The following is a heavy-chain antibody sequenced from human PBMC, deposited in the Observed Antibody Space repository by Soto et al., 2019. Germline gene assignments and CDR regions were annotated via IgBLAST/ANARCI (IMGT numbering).Heavy chain of an antibody. J-gene: IGHJ6*02. CDR2: IYTSGST. CDR3: ARSTTYPHYYGMDV. Sequence: QVQLQESGPGLVKPSETLSLTCTVSGGSISSYYWSWIRQPAGKGLEWLGRIYTSGSTNYNPSLKSRVTMSVDTSKNQFSLKLSSVTAADTAVYYCARSTTYPHYYGMDVWGQGTTVTVSS. V-gene: IGHV4-4*07. CDR1: GGSISSYY. D-gene: IGHD4-17*01.